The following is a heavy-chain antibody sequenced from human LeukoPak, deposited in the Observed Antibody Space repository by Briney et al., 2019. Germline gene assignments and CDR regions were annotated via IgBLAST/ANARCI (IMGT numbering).Heavy chain of an antibody. CDR1: GFTFRNYG. CDR3: AKDPGASVSGFHMDV. J-gene: IGHJ6*03. CDR2: IWSDGNNR. D-gene: IGHD2-8*02. Sequence: GRSLRLSCAASGFTFRNYGMHWVRQATGKGLEWVSFIWSDGNNRFYADSVKGRFTISRDNSKNMLYLQMDSLRAEDTALYYCAKDPGASVSGFHMDVWRKGTTVIVSS. V-gene: IGHV3-30*02.